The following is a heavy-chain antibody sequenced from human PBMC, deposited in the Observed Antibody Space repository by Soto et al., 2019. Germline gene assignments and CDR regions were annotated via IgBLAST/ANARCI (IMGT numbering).Heavy chain of an antibody. Sequence: EVQLMESGGGLVQPGGSLRLSCAASGFTFSNYGMTWVRQAPGKGLEWVAAIGSSGASTYYADSVKGRFTISRDNSKNMLYLQMSSLRVEDKATYYCAKDYYGSGSYLSLCGMDVWGQGTTVTVSS. J-gene: IGHJ6*02. V-gene: IGHV3-23*01. CDR2: IGSSGAST. CDR1: GFTFSNYG. D-gene: IGHD3-10*01. CDR3: AKDYYGSGSYLSLCGMDV.